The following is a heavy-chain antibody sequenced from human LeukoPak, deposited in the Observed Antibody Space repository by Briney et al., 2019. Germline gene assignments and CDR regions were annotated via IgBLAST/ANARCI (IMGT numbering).Heavy chain of an antibody. CDR1: AYSISSAHY. CDR2: IYSSGNT. D-gene: IGHD3-3*01. CDR3: ARGVVITGLDY. V-gene: IGHV4-59*11. Sequence: SETLSLTCTVSAYSISSAHYWNWIRQTPGKGLEWIGSIYSSGNTNYNPSLKSRVTISVDTSKNQFSLMLTSVTAADTAVYYCARGVVITGLDYWGQGTLVTVSS. J-gene: IGHJ4*02.